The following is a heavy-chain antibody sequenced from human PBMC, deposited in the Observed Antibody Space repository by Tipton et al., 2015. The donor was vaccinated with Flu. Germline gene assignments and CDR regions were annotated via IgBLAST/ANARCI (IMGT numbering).Heavy chain of an antibody. Sequence: SLRLSCAGSGFISDDFWMSWLRQAPGKGLEWVANIKQDGSETDYVDSVKGRFTISRDNAKNSLYLQMNSLRAEDTAVYYCATAIAAADSRWGQGTLVTVSS. V-gene: IGHV3-7*03. CDR1: GFISDDFW. J-gene: IGHJ4*02. D-gene: IGHD6-13*01. CDR2: IKQDGSET. CDR3: ATAIAAADSR.